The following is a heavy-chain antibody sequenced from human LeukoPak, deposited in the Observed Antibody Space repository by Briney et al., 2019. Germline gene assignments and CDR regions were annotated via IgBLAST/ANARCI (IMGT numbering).Heavy chain of an antibody. D-gene: IGHD6-13*01. Sequence: AQTLSLTCTVSGCSFSSGGYYWIRIRQHPGKGLDWIGYIYYNVSTYDNPALKSRVTISVATSKNKFSLKLSSVTAADTGVYYCARASVVCEQQVVLGYWGQGTLVTVSS. CDR3: ARASVVCEQQVVLGY. CDR1: GCSFSSGGYY. V-gene: IGHV4-31*03. J-gene: IGHJ4*02. CDR2: IYYNVST.